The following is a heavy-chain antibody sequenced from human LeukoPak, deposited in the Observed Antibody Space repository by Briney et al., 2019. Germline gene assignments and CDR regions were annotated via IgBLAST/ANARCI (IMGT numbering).Heavy chain of an antibody. J-gene: IGHJ6*02. CDR2: MNPNSGNT. D-gene: IGHD3-22*01. V-gene: IGHV1-8*01. CDR1: GYTFTSYD. Sequence: ASVKVSCKASGYTFTSYDINWVRLATGQGLEWMGWMNPNSGNTGYAQKFQGRVTMTRNTSISTAYMELSSLRSEDTAVYYCARGPPPTYYYDSSDNQDYYYGMDVWGQGTTVAVSS. CDR3: ARGPPPTYYYDSSDNQDYYYGMDV.